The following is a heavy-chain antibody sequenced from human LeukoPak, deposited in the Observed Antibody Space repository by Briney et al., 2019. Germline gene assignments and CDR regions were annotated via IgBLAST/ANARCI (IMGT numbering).Heavy chain of an antibody. J-gene: IGHJ6*03. CDR1: GGFISSGSYY. Sequence: SQTLSLTCTVSGGFISSGSYYWSWIRQPAGKGLEWLGHIYTSGSTKYNPSLKSRVTISVDTSKKQFSLKLNSVTAADTAVYYCARAKLDSTLSQPGYYYYYYMDVWGKGTTVTVSS. V-gene: IGHV4-61*09. D-gene: IGHD6-6*01. CDR2: IYTSGST. CDR3: ARAKLDSTLSQPGYYYYYYMDV.